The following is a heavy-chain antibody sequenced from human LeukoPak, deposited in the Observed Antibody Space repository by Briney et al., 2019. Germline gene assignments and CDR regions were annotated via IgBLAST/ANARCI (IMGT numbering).Heavy chain of an antibody. J-gene: IGHJ5*02. CDR3: ARRDYYDSSGPT. CDR2: IYYSGST. V-gene: IGHV4-34*01. Sequence: PSETLSLTCAVYGGSFSGYYWSWIRQPPGKGLEWIGSIYYSGSTYYNPSLKSRVTISVDTSKNQFSLKLSSVTAADTAVYYCARRDYYDSSGPTWGQGTLVTVSS. CDR1: GGSFSGYY. D-gene: IGHD3-22*01.